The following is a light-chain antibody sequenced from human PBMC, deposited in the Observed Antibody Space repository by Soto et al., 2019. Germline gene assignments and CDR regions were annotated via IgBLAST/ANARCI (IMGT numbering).Light chain of an antibody. V-gene: IGKV3-11*01. CDR3: QKYNSAPT. CDR2: DAS. J-gene: IGKJ4*01. Sequence: EIVLKQSPATLSLSPGERTTLSCRASQSVSSYLAWYQQKPGQAPRLLIYDASNRATGIPARFSGSGSGTDFTLTISSLQPEDVATYYCQKYNSAPTFGGGTKVDIK. CDR1: QSVSSY.